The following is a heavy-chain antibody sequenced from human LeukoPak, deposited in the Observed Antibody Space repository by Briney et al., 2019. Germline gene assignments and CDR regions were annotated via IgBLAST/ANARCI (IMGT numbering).Heavy chain of an antibody. CDR3: AISPPVRGVIITNFDY. D-gene: IGHD3-10*01. CDR1: GFTFSSYS. V-gene: IGHV3-21*01. J-gene: IGHJ4*02. CDR2: ISSSSSYI. Sequence: PGGSLRLSCAASGFTFSSYSMNWVRQAPGKGLEWVSSISSSSSYIYYADSVKGRFTISRDNAKNSLCLQMNSLRAEDTAVYYCAISPPVRGVIITNFDYWGQGTLVTVSS.